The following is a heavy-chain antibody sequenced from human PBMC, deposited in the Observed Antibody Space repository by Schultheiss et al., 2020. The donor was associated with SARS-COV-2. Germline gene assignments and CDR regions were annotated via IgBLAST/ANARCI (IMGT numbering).Heavy chain of an antibody. CDR3: ARDLPQLLTPDGMDV. CDR2: INPNSGGT. Sequence: ASVKVSCKASGYTFTSYAMHWVRQAPGQGLEWMGWINPNSGGTNYAQKFQGWVTMTTDTSTSTAYMELRSLRSDDTAVYYCARDLPQLLTPDGMDVWGQGTTVTVSS. CDR1: GYTFTSYA. J-gene: IGHJ6*02. D-gene: IGHD3-9*01. V-gene: IGHV1-2*04.